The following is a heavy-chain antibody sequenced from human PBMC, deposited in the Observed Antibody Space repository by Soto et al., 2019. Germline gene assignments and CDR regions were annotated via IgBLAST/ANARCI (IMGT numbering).Heavy chain of an antibody. CDR2: IYWDDDE. D-gene: IGHD3-10*01. J-gene: IGHJ4*02. CDR1: GFSLTTDGVG. CDR3: AHSRNLITEDAQVGDFDY. Sequence: QITLKESGPTLVTPTQTLTLTCSFSGFSLTTDGVGVGWVRQPPGEALEWLALIYWDDDERYSPSLKTRLTITKDHSKNQVVLIMTNMDPVDTATYYCAHSRNLITEDAQVGDFDYWGQGTLVTVSS. V-gene: IGHV2-5*02.